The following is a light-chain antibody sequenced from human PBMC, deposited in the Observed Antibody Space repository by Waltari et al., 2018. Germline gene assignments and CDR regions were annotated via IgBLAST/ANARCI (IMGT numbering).Light chain of an antibody. CDR2: DAS. CDR1: QSVSTF. Sequence: EIVLTQSPATLSLSPGERATLPCRASQSVSTFLAWYQQKPGPAPRLLIYDASNRATGIPARFSGSGSGTDFTLTISSLDPEDFAVYFCQQRSNWPLTFGGGTK. J-gene: IGKJ4*01. CDR3: QQRSNWPLT. V-gene: IGKV3-11*01.